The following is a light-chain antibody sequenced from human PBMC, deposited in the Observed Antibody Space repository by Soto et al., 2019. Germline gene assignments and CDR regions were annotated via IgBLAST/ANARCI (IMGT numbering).Light chain of an antibody. V-gene: IGKV1-5*03. J-gene: IGKJ1*01. CDR2: KAS. CDR1: QSISSW. Sequence: DIQMTQSPSTLSASVGDRVTITCRASQSISSWLAWYQQKPGKAPKLLIYKASTLESGVPSNFSGSGSGTGFNLTISRLETEDFALYYCQQYGTTTWTFGQGTKVDIK. CDR3: QQYGTTTWT.